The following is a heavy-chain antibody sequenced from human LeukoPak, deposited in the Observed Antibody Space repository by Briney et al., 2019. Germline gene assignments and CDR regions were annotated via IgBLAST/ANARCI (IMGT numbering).Heavy chain of an antibody. CDR1: GLTFSISG. V-gene: IGHV3-30*02. J-gene: IGHJ4*02. D-gene: IGHD2-15*01. Sequence: GGSLRLSCAVSGLTFSISGMHWVRQAPGKGLEWVTFIRDDGSSEYYADSVKGRFTVSRDHSKNTLYLQMNSLRAEDTAVYYCARDNPSGWPFDYWGQGTLVTVSS. CDR3: ARDNPSGWPFDY. CDR2: IRDDGSSE.